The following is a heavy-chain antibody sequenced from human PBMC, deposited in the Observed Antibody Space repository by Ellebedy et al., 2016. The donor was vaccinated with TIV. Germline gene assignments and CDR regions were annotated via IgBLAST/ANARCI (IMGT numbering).Heavy chain of an antibody. CDR2: ISAYNGNT. CDR3: ARGGIVVVPAATYYYYGMDV. Sequence: ASVKVSCXASGYTFTSYGISWVRQAPGQGLEWMGWISAYNGNTNYAQKLQGRVTMTTDTSTSTAYMELRSLRSDDTAVYYCARGGIVVVPAATYYYYGMDVWGQGTTVTVSS. D-gene: IGHD2-2*01. J-gene: IGHJ6*02. V-gene: IGHV1-18*01. CDR1: GYTFTSYG.